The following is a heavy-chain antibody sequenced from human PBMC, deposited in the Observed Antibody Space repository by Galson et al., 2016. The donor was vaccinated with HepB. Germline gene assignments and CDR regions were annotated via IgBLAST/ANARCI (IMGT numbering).Heavy chain of an antibody. CDR2: IRSKGYGGTT. CDR3: TRNYCSGGYCYSNYYMDV. CDR1: GFTFDDYA. V-gene: IGHV3-49*03. J-gene: IGHJ6*03. D-gene: IGHD2-15*01. Sequence: SLRLSCAASGFTFDDYAMSWFRQAPGKGLEWVGLIRSKGYGGTTEYAASVKGRFTISRDDSKSIAYLQVNSLKTEDTAVYSCTRNYCSGGYCYSNYYMDVWGKGATVTVSS.